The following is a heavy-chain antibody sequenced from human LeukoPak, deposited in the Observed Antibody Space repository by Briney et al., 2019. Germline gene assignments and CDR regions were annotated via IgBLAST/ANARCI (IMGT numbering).Heavy chain of an antibody. J-gene: IGHJ6*02. CDR2: ISSSSSYT. D-gene: IGHD2-8*01. Sequence: PGGSLRLSCAASGFTFSDYYMSWIRQAPGKGLEWVSYISSSSSYTNYADSVKGRFTISRDNAKNSLYLQMNSLGAEDTAVYYCARGSLLYCTNGVCYRRIYYYGMDVWGQGTTVTVSS. V-gene: IGHV3-11*06. CDR3: ARGSLLYCTNGVCYRRIYYYGMDV. CDR1: GFTFSDYY.